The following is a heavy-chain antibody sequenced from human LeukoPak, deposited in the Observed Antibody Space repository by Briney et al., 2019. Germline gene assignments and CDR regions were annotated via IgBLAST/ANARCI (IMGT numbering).Heavy chain of an antibody. CDR2: ISAYNGNT. J-gene: IGHJ5*02. V-gene: IGHV1-18*01. CDR3: ARENLPYYDFSNWFDP. Sequence: ASVKVSCKASGYTFTSYGISWVRQAPGQGLEWMGWISAYNGNTNYAQKLQGRVTMTTDTSTSTAYMELSRLRSDDTAVYYCARENLPYYDFSNWFDPWGQGTLVTVSS. CDR1: GYTFTSYG. D-gene: IGHD3-3*01.